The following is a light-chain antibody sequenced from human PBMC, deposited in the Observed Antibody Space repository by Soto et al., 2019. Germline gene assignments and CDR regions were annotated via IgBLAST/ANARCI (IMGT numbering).Light chain of an antibody. CDR3: QQYGSSSWT. J-gene: IGKJ1*01. Sequence: EIVLTQSPGTLSLSPGERATLSCRASQSVSSSYLAWYQQKPGQAPRRLIYGTSSRATAIPARFSGSGSGTDFTLTISRLEPEDFAVYYCQQYGSSSWTFGQGTKVDIK. V-gene: IGKV3-20*01. CDR1: QSVSSSY. CDR2: GTS.